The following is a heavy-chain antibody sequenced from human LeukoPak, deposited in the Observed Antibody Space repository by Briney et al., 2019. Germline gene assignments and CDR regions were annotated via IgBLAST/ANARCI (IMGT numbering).Heavy chain of an antibody. D-gene: IGHD2-2*01. J-gene: IGHJ4*02. Sequence: EGSLRLSCAASGFIFGSYWMNWVRQAPGKGLEWVANIKQGGSEKYYVDSVKGRFTISRDNAKNSLYLQMNSLRAEDTAVYYCARDQSGYCSSTSCYGVDYWGQGTLVTVSS. CDR3: ARDQSGYCSSTSCYGVDY. CDR1: GFIFGSYW. CDR2: IKQGGSEK. V-gene: IGHV3-7*01.